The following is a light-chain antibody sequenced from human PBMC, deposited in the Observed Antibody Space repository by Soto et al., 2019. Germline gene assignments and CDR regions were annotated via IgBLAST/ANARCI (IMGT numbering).Light chain of an antibody. V-gene: IGLV2-14*01. CDR3: SSYTYTSAEE. CDR2: DVT. CDR1: SGDIGAYNY. J-gene: IGLJ3*02. Sequence: QSVLTQPASVSRSPGQSVTISCTGDSGDIGAYNYVSWYQQHPGKAPKLQIYDVTNRPVGVSDRFSRSKSGRTASLTISGLQAEDEANYFCSSYTYTSAEEFGGGTKLTVL.